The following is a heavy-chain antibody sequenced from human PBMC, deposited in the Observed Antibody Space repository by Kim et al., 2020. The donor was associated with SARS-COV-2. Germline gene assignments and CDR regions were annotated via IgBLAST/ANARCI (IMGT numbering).Heavy chain of an antibody. CDR1: GFTFNAYW. D-gene: IGHD3-10*01. V-gene: IGHV3-7*01. Sequence: GGSLRLSCVASGFTFNAYWMSWVRQAPGKGPEYVANIKTDGTEEFYADSVKGRFTISRDNAKNSLFLQMNSLRAEDTAMYYCARDPIYYYGWDYWGQGTLVTVSS. CDR3: ARDPIYYYGWDY. J-gene: IGHJ4*02. CDR2: IKTDGTEE.